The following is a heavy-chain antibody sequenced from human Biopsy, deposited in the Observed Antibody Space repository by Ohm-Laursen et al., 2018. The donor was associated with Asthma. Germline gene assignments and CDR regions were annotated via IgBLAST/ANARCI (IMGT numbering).Heavy chain of an antibody. Sequence: SETLSLTWAVYGGSFSNYYWTWIRQPPGKGLEWIGEINHRGSTNYNPSLKSRVTLSVDTSKNQFSVKLRSVTAADTAVYYCVRGSSSWHHGPFHYYYGLDVWGQGTTATVSS. CDR2: INHRGST. D-gene: IGHD6-13*01. CDR3: VRGSSSWHHGPFHYYYGLDV. V-gene: IGHV4-34*01. J-gene: IGHJ6*02. CDR1: GGSFSNYY.